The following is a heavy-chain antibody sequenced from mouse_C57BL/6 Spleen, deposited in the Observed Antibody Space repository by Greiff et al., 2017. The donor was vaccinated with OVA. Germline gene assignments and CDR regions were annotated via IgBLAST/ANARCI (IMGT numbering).Heavy chain of an antibody. CDR1: GFSLTSYG. CDR2: IWSGGST. Sequence: VQVVESGPGLVQPSQSLSITCTVSGFSLTSYGVHWVRQSPGKGLEWLGVIWSGGSTDYYAAFISRLSISKDNSKSQVFFKMNSLQADDTAIYYCARKTNRRDYFDYWGQGTTLTVAS. V-gene: IGHV2-2*01. J-gene: IGHJ2*01. CDR3: ARKTNRRDYFDY.